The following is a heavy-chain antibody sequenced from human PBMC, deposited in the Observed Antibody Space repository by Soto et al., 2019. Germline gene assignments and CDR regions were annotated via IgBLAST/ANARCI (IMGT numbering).Heavy chain of an antibody. CDR1: GGTFSSYA. D-gene: IGHD2-2*01. CDR3: ARVTSYCSSTSCPLIYYYYYGVDV. CDR2: IIPIFGTA. Sequence: SVKVSCKASGGTFSSYAISWVRQAPGQGLEWMGGIIPIFGTANYAQKFQGRVTITADESTSTAYMELSSLRSEDTAVYYCARVTSYCSSTSCPLIYYYYYGVDVWGQGTTVTVSS. J-gene: IGHJ6*02. V-gene: IGHV1-69*13.